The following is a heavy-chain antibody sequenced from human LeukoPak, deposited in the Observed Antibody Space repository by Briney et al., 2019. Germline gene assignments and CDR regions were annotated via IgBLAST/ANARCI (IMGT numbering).Heavy chain of an antibody. Sequence: GASVKVSCKASGYTFSGTGWFLYWLRQAPGQGLECVGWIHPNNGDTMYARKFQDRVAMTRDSSISTAYMELSGLRPDDTAVYYCARDGTAQMVEFDYWGQGTLVTVSS. CDR2: IHPNNGDT. J-gene: IGHJ4*02. V-gene: IGHV1-2*02. CDR1: GYTFSGTGWF. D-gene: IGHD3-10*01. CDR3: ARDGTAQMVEFDY.